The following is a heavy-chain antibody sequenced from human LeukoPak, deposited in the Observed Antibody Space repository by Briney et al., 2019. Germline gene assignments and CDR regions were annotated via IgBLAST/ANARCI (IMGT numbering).Heavy chain of an antibody. V-gene: IGHV3-48*01. CDR2: ISSSSSTI. J-gene: IGHJ4*02. CDR3: AKDLSSSGYYDFWSGIH. Sequence: GGSLRLSCAASGFTFSSYSMNWVRQAPGKGLEWVSYISSSSSTIYYADSVKGRFTISRDNAKNSLYLQINSLRPEDAAVYYCAKDLSSSGYYDFWSGIHWGQGTLVTVSS. CDR1: GFTFSSYS. D-gene: IGHD3-3*01.